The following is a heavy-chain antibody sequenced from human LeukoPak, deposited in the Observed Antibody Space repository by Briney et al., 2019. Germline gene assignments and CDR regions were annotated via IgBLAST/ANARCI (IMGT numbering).Heavy chain of an antibody. CDR3: ARFSCSGGSCYFDY. Sequence: SETLTLTCTVSGGSISSYYWSWIRQPPGKGLEWIGYIYYSGSTNYNPSLKSRVTISVDTSKSQFSLKLSSVTAADTAVYYCARFSCSGGSCYFDYWGQGTLVTVSS. CDR1: GGSISSYY. V-gene: IGHV4-59*01. J-gene: IGHJ4*02. D-gene: IGHD2-15*01. CDR2: IYYSGST.